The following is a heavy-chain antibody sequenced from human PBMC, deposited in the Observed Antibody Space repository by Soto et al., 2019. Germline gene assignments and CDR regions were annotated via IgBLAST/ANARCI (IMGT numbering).Heavy chain of an antibody. V-gene: IGHV5-10-1*01. Sequence: PGESLKISCMGSGYKVSTWHNFTSYWISWVRQMPGKGLEWMGRIDPSDSYTNYSPSFQGHVTISADKSISTAYLQWSSLKASDTALFYCARHITMIVVAGAFDIWGQGTMVTVSS. CDR2: IDPSDSYT. D-gene: IGHD3-22*01. CDR3: ARHITMIVVAGAFDI. J-gene: IGHJ3*02. CDR1: GYKVSTWHNFTSYW.